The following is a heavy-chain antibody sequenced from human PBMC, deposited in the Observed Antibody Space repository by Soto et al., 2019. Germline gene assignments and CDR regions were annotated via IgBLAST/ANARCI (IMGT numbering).Heavy chain of an antibody. V-gene: IGHV4-59*01. J-gene: IGHJ5*02. CDR1: GGSISTYY. CDR2: IHYSGST. CDR3: ARESAGSGKNNWFDP. D-gene: IGHD3-10*01. Sequence: QVQLRESGPGLVKPWETLSLTCTVSGGSISTYYWSWMRQPPGKGLEWIGYIHYSGSTYYNPSLKSRVTMSVDTSRNQLLLQLNSVTAADTAVYYCARESAGSGKNNWFDPWGQGTLVTVSS.